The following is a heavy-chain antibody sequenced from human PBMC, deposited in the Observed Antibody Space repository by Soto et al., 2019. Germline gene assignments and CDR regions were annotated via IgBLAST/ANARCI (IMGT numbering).Heavy chain of an antibody. V-gene: IGHV4-34*01. CDR2: INHSGST. Sequence: QVQLQQWGAGLLKPSETLSLTCAVYGGSFSGYYWSWIRQPPGKGLEWIGEINHSGSTNYNPSLKSRVTISVDTSKNHFSLKLSSVTAADTAVYYCARVGLRYTKRGFDYWGQGTLVTVSS. CDR1: GGSFSGYY. D-gene: IGHD3-9*01. J-gene: IGHJ4*02. CDR3: ARVGLRYTKRGFDY.